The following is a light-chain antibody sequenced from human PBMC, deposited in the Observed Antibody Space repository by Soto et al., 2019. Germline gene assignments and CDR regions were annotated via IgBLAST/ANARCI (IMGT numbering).Light chain of an antibody. CDR1: QSVSST. V-gene: IGKV3-15*01. CDR3: QQYNNWPPFT. CDR2: GAS. J-gene: IGKJ5*01. Sequence: DIVLTQSPGPLSVSPGERATLSCWSIQSVSSTSLAWYQQKPGQATSLLXYGASTRATGIPARFSGSGSGTEFTLTISSLQSEDFAVYYCQQYNNWPPFTFGQGTRLEIK.